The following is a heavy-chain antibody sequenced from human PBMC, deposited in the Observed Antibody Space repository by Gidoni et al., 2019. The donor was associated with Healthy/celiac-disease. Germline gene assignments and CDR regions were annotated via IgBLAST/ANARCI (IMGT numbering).Heavy chain of an antibody. J-gene: IGHJ4*02. CDR1: GGTFSSYA. V-gene: IGHV1-69*01. CDR2: LIPIFGTA. Sequence: QVQLVQSAAAGEKPGDSVRVPCKASGGTFSSYAISWVRQAPGQGLEWMGGLIPIFGTANYAQKFQGRVTITADESTSTAYMELSSLRSEDTAVYYCASPRCWGQGTLVTVSS. CDR3: ASPRC.